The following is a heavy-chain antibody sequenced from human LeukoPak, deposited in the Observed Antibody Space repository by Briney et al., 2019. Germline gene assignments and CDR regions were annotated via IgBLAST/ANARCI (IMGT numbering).Heavy chain of an antibody. CDR3: AKAHPGFDY. J-gene: IGHJ4*02. CDR1: GFTFSNYT. CDR2: ISSSGGNT. Sequence: GGSLRLSCSASGFTFSNYTMHWVRQAPGKGLEFVSGISSSGGNTYDADSVKGRFTISRDNSNATLYLQMSSLRTEDTALYYCAKAHPGFDYWGQGTLVTVSS. V-gene: IGHV3-64D*09.